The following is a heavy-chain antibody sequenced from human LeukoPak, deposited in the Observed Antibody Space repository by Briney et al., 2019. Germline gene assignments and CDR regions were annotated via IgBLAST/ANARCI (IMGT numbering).Heavy chain of an antibody. V-gene: IGHV4-34*01. Sequence: SETLSLTCAVSGGSFSGHYWNWIRQPPGKGLEWIGEINHSGSTNYNPSLKSRVTISVDTSKNQFSLKLSSVTAADTAVYYCARSGSAHYYYYMDVWGKGTTVTISS. CDR2: INHSGST. J-gene: IGHJ6*03. D-gene: IGHD2-8*02. CDR3: ARSGSAHYYYYMDV. CDR1: GGSFSGHY.